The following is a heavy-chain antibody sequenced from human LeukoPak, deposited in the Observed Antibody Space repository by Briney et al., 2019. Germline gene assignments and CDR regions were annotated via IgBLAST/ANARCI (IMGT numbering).Heavy chain of an antibody. Sequence: SETLSLTCTASGGSISSYYWSWIRQPPGKGLEWIGYIYYSGSTNYNPSLKSRVTISVDTSKNQFSLKLSSVTAADTAVYYCARSPPEQWLVRVGAFDIWGQGTMVTVSS. CDR2: IYYSGST. V-gene: IGHV4-59*01. CDR3: ARSPPEQWLVRVGAFDI. J-gene: IGHJ3*02. CDR1: GGSISSYY. D-gene: IGHD6-19*01.